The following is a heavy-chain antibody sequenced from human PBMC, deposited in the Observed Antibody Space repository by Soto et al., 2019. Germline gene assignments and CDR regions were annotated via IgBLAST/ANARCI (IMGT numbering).Heavy chain of an antibody. CDR2: ISYDGTNK. J-gene: IGHJ4*02. D-gene: IGHD2-8*01. CDR3: ARAAGYCTNGVCYHYYFDY. CDR1: GFTFSTYA. V-gene: IGHV3-30-3*01. Sequence: QVPLVESGGGVVQPGRSLRLSCAASGFTFSTYAMHWVRQAPGKGLEWVAVISYDGTNKYYADSVKGRFTISRDNSKNTLYLQMNSLRAEDTAVYYCARAAGYCTNGVCYHYYFDYWGQGTLVTVSS.